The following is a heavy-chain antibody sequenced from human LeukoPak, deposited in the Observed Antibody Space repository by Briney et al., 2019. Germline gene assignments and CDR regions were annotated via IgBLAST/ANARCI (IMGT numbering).Heavy chain of an antibody. J-gene: IGHJ4*02. CDR2: INAGNGNT. D-gene: IGHD1-26*01. V-gene: IGHV1-3*01. CDR1: GYTFTSYA. CDR3: ARDGEYSGSYYDY. Sequence: ASVNVSCKASGYTFTSYAMHWVRQAPGQRLEWMGWINAGNGNTKYSQKFQGRVTITRDTSASTAYMELSSLRSEDTAVYYCARDGEYSGSYYDYWGQGTLVTVSS.